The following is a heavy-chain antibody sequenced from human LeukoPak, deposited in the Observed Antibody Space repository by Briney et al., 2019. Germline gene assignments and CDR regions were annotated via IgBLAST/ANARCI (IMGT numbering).Heavy chain of an antibody. CDR1: GFISDQSA. J-gene: IGHJ3*01. CDR3: VKESDAFDL. V-gene: IGHV3-43*02. CDR2: IGGDGGGT. Sequence: GGSLRLSCAASGFISDQSAMHWVRQVPGKGLEWVCLIGGDGGGTYYSDSVWGRFTAFRDNSKNSVYFQMNSLRTEDTALYYCVKESDAFDLWGQGTMVIVS.